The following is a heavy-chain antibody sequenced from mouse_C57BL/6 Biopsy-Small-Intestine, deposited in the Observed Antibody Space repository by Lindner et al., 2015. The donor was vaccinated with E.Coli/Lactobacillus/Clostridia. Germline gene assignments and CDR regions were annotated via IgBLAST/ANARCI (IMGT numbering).Heavy chain of an antibody. D-gene: IGHD2-3*01. CDR2: IYPGNGNT. V-gene: IGHV1-84*01. CDR1: GYTFTDYY. Sequence: VQLQESGAEMVRPGASVKLSCKASGYTFTDYYINWVKQRPGQGLEWIGWIYPGNGNTKYNEKFKGKATLTVDTSSSTGYMQLSSLTSEDSAVYFCARVRDGYYYAMDYWGQGTSVTVSS. CDR3: ARVRDGYYYAMDY. J-gene: IGHJ4*01.